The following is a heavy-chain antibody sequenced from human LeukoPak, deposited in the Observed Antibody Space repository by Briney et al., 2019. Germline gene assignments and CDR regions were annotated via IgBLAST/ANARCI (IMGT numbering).Heavy chain of an antibody. D-gene: IGHD3-10*01. CDR3: ARVTSGEFADY. CDR1: GGSISIGGYY. CDR2: IYYSGIT. J-gene: IGHJ4*02. V-gene: IGHV4-31*03. Sequence: PSQTLSLTCIVSGGSISIGGYYWSWIPQHPGKGLEWIGYIYYSGITYYNPSLKSRVTISVDTSKNQFSLYLSSVTAADTAVYYCARVTSGEFADYWGQGTLVTVSS.